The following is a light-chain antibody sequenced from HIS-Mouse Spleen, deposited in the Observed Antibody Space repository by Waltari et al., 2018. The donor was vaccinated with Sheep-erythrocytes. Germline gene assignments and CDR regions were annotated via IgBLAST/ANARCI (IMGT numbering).Light chain of an antibody. CDR1: SRDVGSYNL. CDR3: CSYAGSSTPWV. J-gene: IGLJ3*02. V-gene: IGLV2-23*01. CDR2: EGS. Sequence: QSALTQPASVSGSPGQSITISCPGTSRDVGSYNLFSWYQQHPGKAPKLMIYEGSKRPSGVSNRFSGSKSGNTASLTISGLQAEDEADYYCCSYAGSSTPWVFGGGTK.